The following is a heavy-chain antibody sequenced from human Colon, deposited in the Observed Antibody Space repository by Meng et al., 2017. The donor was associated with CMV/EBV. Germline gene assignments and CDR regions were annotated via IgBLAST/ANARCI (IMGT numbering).Heavy chain of an antibody. CDR1: GFTVSSNY. CDR2: IYSGGST. V-gene: IGHV3-53*01. CDR3: ARDHIPPYGAANYFDY. D-gene: IGHD2-15*01. Sequence: GESLKISCAASGFTVSSNYMSWVRQAPGKGLEWVSVIYSGGSTYYADSVKGRFTISRDNSKNTLYLQMNSLRAEDTAVYYCARDHIPPYGAANYFDYWGQGTLVTVSS. J-gene: IGHJ4*02.